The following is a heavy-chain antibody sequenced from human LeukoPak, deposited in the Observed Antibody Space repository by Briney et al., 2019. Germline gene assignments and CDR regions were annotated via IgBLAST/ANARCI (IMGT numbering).Heavy chain of an antibody. CDR3: ARHGYSSSRLPSYYNYIDV. V-gene: IGHV4-39*01. D-gene: IGHD6-13*01. Sequence: PSETLSLTCTVSGGSISGSSYYWGWIRQPPGKGLEWIGSMYYSGSTHYNPSLKSRVSISVDTSKNQFSLKLSSVTAADTAVYYCARHGYSSSRLPSYYNYIDVWGKGTTVTVSS. CDR2: MYYSGST. CDR1: GGSISGSSYY. J-gene: IGHJ6*03.